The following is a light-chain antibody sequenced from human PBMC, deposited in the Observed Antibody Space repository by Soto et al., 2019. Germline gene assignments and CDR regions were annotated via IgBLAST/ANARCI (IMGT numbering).Light chain of an antibody. J-gene: IGLJ3*02. Sequence: QSVLTQPPSASGTPGQRVTISCSGSSSNIGSETVNWYQQVPGTAPKLLISANNQRPSGVPDRFSVSKSGTSASLAIGGLQSEDEADYYCAAWDDSLKGGVFGGGTKLTVL. CDR1: SSNIGSET. V-gene: IGLV1-44*01. CDR2: ANN. CDR3: AAWDDSLKGGV.